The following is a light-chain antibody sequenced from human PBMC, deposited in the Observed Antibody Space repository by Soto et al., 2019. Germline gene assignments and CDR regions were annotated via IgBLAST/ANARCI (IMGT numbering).Light chain of an antibody. V-gene: IGLV2-11*01. J-gene: IGLJ1*01. CDR1: SSDFGGYNY. Sequence: QSALTQPRSVSGSPGQSVTISCTGTSSDFGGYNYVSWYQHHPGKAPKLMIYDVSERPSGVPDRFSGSKSGNTASLTISGLQAEDEADYYCCSYAGPVSVFGTGTKLTVL. CDR2: DVS. CDR3: CSYAGPVSV.